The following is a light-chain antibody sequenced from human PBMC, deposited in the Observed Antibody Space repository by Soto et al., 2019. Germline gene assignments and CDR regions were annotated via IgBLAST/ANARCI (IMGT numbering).Light chain of an antibody. V-gene: IGLV2-14*01. CDR1: SSDVGGYNY. CDR2: EVS. J-gene: IGLJ1*01. Sequence: QSVLTQPASVSGSPGQSITISCTGTSSDVGGYNYVSWYQQHSGKAPKLMIYEVSYRPSGVSNRFSGSKSGNTASLTISGLQAADEADYYCSSYTSTSTYVFGTGTKLTV. CDR3: SSYTSTSTYV.